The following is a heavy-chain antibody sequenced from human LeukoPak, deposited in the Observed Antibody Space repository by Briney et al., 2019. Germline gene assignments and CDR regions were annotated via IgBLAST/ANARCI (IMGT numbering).Heavy chain of an antibody. CDR3: VRHTTSGWYQVVY. J-gene: IGHJ4*02. CDR2: ITYSGST. D-gene: IGHD6-19*01. Sequence: SETLSLTCTVSGGSISSYFWSWIRQPPGKGLEWIGFITYSGSTDHNPSLKSRVTISVDASKNQFSLKLTSVTAADTAVYYCVRHTTSGWYQVVYWGQGTLVTVSS. V-gene: IGHV4-59*01. CDR1: GGSISSYF.